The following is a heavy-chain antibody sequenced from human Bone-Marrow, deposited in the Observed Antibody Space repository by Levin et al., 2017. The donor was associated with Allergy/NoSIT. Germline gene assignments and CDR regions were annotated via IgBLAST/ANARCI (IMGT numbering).Heavy chain of an antibody. J-gene: IGHJ4*02. V-gene: IGHV3-21*01. CDR1: GFTFSSYS. D-gene: IGHD3-10*01. CDR2: ISSSSSYI. Sequence: LSLTCAASGFTFSSYSMNWVRQAPGKGLEWVSSISSSSSYIYYADSVKGRFTISRDNAKNSLYLQMNSLRAEDTAVYYCASTQTMTTFGGVDYWGQGTLVTVSS. CDR3: ASTQTMTTFGGVDY.